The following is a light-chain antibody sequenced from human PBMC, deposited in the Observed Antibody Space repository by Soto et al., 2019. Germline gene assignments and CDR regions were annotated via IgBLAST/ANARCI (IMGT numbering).Light chain of an antibody. CDR3: QQYATSPVT. J-gene: IGKJ4*01. V-gene: IGKV3-20*01. CDR1: QRPSASY. Sequence: ENVLTQSPGSLSFSPGERATLSCRASQRPSASYLAWYQQRPGQAPRLLIYGGSVRATGIPDRFSGSGSGTDFTLTISRLEPEDFAVYYCQQYATSPVTFGGGTKVEIK. CDR2: GGS.